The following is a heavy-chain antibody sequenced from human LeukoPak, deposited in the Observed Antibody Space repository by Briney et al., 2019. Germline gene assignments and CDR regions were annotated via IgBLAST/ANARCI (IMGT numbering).Heavy chain of an antibody. J-gene: IGHJ4*02. CDR1: GYTFTSYY. D-gene: IGHD4-17*01. V-gene: IGHV1-46*01. Sequence: ASVKVSCKASGYTFTSYYMHWVRQAPGQGLEWMGIINPSGGSTSYAQKFQGRVTMTRDTSTSTVYMELSSLRSEDTAVYYCARDRHYGDYLYYFDYWGQGTLVTVLS. CDR2: INPSGGST. CDR3: ARDRHYGDYLYYFDY.